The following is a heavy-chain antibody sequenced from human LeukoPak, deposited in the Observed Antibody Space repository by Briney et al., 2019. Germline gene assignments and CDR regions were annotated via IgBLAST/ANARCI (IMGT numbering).Heavy chain of an antibody. CDR1: GGSISSSSYY. J-gene: IGHJ4*02. V-gene: IGHV4-39*01. CDR2: IYYSGST. D-gene: IGHD3-3*01. CDR3: ASNRIFGVVIAVFDY. Sequence: SETLSLTCTVSGGSISSSSYYWGWIRQPPGKGLEWIGSIYYSGSTYYNPSLKSRVTISVDTSKNQFSLKLSSVTAADTAVYYCASNRIFGVVIAVFDYWGQGTLVTVSS.